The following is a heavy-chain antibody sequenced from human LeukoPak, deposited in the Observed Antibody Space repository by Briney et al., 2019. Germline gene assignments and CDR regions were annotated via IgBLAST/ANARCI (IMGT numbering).Heavy chain of an antibody. CDR2: ISAYNGNT. CDR3: ARADYYDSSGYLDY. CDR1: GYTFTSYG. Sequence: ASVKVSCKASGYTFTSYGISWVRQAPGQGLEWMGWISAYNGNTNYAQKLQGRVTMTTDTSTSTVYMELSSLRSEDTAVYYCARADYYDSSGYLDYWGQGTLVTVSS. V-gene: IGHV1-18*01. J-gene: IGHJ4*02. D-gene: IGHD3-22*01.